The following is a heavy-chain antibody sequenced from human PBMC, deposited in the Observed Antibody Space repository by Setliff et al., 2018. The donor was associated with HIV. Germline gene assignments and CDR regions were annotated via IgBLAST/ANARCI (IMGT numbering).Heavy chain of an antibody. CDR1: GGSFSGYY. CDR2: INHSGIT. Sequence: PSETLSLTCAVYGGSFSGYYWNWIRQSPGKGLEWIGEINHSGITKYNPSLESRVIISLDTSKIQFSLKLSSVTAADTAVYYCAREPTVTTKYYGMDVWGQGTTVTVSS. D-gene: IGHD4-17*01. V-gene: IGHV4-34*01. CDR3: AREPTVTTKYYGMDV. J-gene: IGHJ6*02.